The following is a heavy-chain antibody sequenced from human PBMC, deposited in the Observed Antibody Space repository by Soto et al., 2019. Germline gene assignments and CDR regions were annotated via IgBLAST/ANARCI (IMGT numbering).Heavy chain of an antibody. D-gene: IGHD1-1*01. CDR1: GVTFSIDG. CDR2: ISYDGSNK. V-gene: IGHV3-30*18. Sequence: VGSLRLCCAASGVTFSIDGMHWVRQAPGKGLEWVAVISYDGSNKYYADSVKGRFTISRDNSKNTLYLQMNSLRAEDTAVYYCAKDPERGGPPKLPYYSYYGMDVWGQRT. J-gene: IGHJ6*01. CDR3: AKDPERGGPPKLPYYSYYGMDV.